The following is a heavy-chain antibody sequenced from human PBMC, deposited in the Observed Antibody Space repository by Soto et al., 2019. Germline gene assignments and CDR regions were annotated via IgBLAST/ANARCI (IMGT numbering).Heavy chain of an antibody. CDR3: ATVVGAVPY. J-gene: IGHJ4*02. CDR2: LTGYDGNT. D-gene: IGHD1-26*01. CDR1: GYGFTSYA. V-gene: IGHV1-18*04. Sequence: QIHLVQSGAEVKEPGASVKVSCKTSGYGFTSYAINWVRQAPGQGLEWMGWLTGYDGNTIYVQTFQGRVTVTTDRSTDTAYMELRSLRFDDTAIYYCATVVGAVPYWGQGTLVTVSS.